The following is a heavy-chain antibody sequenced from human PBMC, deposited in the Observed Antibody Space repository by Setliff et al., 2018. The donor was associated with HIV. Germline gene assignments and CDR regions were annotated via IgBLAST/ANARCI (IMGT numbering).Heavy chain of an antibody. D-gene: IGHD2-2*01. J-gene: IGHJ3*02. CDR2: IYYSGST. CDR3: ATRYCSSTSCYAYDAFDI. V-gene: IGHV4-39*07. Sequence: SETLSLTCTVSGGSITGYYWGWIRQPPGKGLEWIGSIYYSGSTNYNPSLRSRVTISVDTSKNQFSLKLSSVTAADTAVYYCATRYCSSTSCYAYDAFDIWGQGTMVTVSS. CDR1: GGSITGYY.